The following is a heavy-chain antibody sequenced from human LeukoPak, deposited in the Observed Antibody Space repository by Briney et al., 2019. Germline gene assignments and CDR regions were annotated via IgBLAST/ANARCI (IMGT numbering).Heavy chain of an antibody. CDR1: GYIFSDYY. CDR2: INPHSGVT. Sequence: GASVTVSCTPSGYIFSDYYLHWVRQAPGQGLEWMGWINPHSGVTKYAQKFQGRVTVTRDTSISSASMEVSSLRSADTAVYYCARGQQWLEAFEHWGQGTLVTVSS. J-gene: IGHJ4*02. CDR3: ARGQQWLEAFEH. V-gene: IGHV1-2*02. D-gene: IGHD6-19*01.